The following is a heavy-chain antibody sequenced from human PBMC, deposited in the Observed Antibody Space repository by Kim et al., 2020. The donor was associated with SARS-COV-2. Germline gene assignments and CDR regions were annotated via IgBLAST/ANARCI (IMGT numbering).Heavy chain of an antibody. D-gene: IGHD3-22*01. J-gene: IGHJ4*02. CDR2: ISYDGSNK. CDR3: AKSYYYDNGSLDY. Sequence: GGSLRLSCAASGFTFSSYGMHWVRQAPGKGLEWVAVISYDGSNKYYADSVKGRFTISRDNSKNTLYLQMNSLRAEDTAVYYCAKSYYYDNGSLDYWGQGTLVTVSS. CDR1: GFTFSSYG. V-gene: IGHV3-30*18.